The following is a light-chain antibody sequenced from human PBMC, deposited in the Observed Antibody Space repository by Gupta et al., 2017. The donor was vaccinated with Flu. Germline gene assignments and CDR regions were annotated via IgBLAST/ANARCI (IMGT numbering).Light chain of an antibody. CDR3: MQVIQNPYS. CDR1: QSLLHSNGHNY. CDR2: LGS. V-gene: IGKV2-28*01. Sequence: DIVMTQSPLSLPVTPGEPASISCRSSQSLLHSNGHNYLAWYLQRPGQSPQLLIYLGSNRASGVPDRFSGSGSGTDFTLKISRVEAEDVGVYYCMQVIQNPYSFGQGTKLDIK. J-gene: IGKJ2*03.